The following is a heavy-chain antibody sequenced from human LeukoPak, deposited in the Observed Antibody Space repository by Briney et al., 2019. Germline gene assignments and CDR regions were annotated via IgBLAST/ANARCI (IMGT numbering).Heavy chain of an antibody. D-gene: IGHD6-19*01. CDR1: GFPFSCYW. CDR3: ARVPEGAGAFDI. J-gene: IGHJ3*02. Sequence: GSLRLSCSASGFPFSCYWMSWVRQAPGKGLEWVANIKQDGSEKYYVDSVKGRFTISRDNAKNSLYLQMNSLRAEDTAVYYCARVPEGAGAFDIWGQGTMVTVSS. V-gene: IGHV3-7*04. CDR2: IKQDGSEK.